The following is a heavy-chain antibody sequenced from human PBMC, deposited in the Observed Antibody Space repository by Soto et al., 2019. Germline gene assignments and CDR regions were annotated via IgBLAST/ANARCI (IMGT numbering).Heavy chain of an antibody. CDR2: TYYRSKWYN. J-gene: IGHJ5*02. D-gene: IGHD3-22*01. V-gene: IGHV6-1*01. CDR1: GDSVSSNIAS. Sequence: SQTLSLTCAISGDSVSSNIASWNWIRQSPSRGLEWLGRTYYRSKWYNDYAVSVKSRITIKPDTSKNQFSLQLNSVTPEDTAVHYCARAWKEHLQYHYDSSYNWFDPWGQGTLVTVS. CDR3: ARAWKEHLQYHYDSSYNWFDP.